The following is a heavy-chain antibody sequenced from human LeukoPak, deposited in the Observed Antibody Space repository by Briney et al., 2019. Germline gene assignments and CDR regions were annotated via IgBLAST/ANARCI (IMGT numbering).Heavy chain of an antibody. CDR2: IGTAGDT. V-gene: IGHV3-13*04. D-gene: IGHD4-11*01. CDR3: ARSPGDYSDYEGYFDL. J-gene: IGHJ2*01. CDR1: GFTFSSYD. Sequence: GGSLRLSCAASGFTFSSYDMHWVRQATGKGLEWVSAIGTAGDTYYPGSVKGRFTISRENAKNSLYLQMNSLRAGDTAVYYCARSPGDYSDYEGYFDLWGRGTLVTVSS.